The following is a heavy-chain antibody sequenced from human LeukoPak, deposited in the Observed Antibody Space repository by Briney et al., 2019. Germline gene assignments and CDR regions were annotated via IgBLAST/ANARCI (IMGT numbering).Heavy chain of an antibody. V-gene: IGHV1-2*06. Sequence: ASVKVSCKASGYTFTGYYMHWVRQAPGQGLEWMGRINPNSGGTNYAQKFQGRVTMTRDTSISTAYMELSRLRSDDTAVYYCARGSGVAARWWYFDYWGQGTLVTVPS. J-gene: IGHJ4*02. D-gene: IGHD6-6*01. CDR2: INPNSGGT. CDR1: GYTFTGYY. CDR3: ARGSGVAARWWYFDY.